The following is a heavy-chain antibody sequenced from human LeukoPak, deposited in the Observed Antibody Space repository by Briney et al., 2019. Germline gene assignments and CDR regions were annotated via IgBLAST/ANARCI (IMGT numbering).Heavy chain of an antibody. Sequence: GGSLRLSCAASGFTFSSYWMNWVRQAPGKGLVWVSRIASDGCSTTYADSVKGRFSISRDNAKNTLYLQMNSLRVEDTAVYYCARGRPHGNDYWGQGTLVTVSS. CDR3: ARGRPHGNDY. D-gene: IGHD4-23*01. V-gene: IGHV3-74*01. CDR1: GFTFSSYW. J-gene: IGHJ4*02. CDR2: IASDGCST.